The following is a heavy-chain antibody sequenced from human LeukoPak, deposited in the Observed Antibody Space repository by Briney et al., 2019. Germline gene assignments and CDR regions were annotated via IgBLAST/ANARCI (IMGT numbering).Heavy chain of an antibody. J-gene: IGHJ4*02. CDR2: NT. V-gene: IGHV3-53*01. CDR1: GFTVSSNS. Sequence: GGSLRLSCTVSGFTVSSNSMSWVRQAPGKGLEWVSFNTHYSDSVKGRFTISRDNSKNTLYLQMNSLRAEDTAVYYCASEAAGLFDYWGQGTLVTVSS. D-gene: IGHD6-13*01. CDR3: ASEAAGLFDY.